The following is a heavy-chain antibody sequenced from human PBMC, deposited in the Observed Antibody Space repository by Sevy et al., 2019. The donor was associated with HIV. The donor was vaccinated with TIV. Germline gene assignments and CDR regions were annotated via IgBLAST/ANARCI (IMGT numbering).Heavy chain of an antibody. CDR2: INPDSGGP. CDR3: VRDDRDGYFDY. J-gene: IGHJ4*02. Sequence: ASVKVSCKASGYTFTGYYMHWVRQAPGQGLEWMGWINPDSGGPNYAPKFQGRVILTRDTSISTAYMELSRLKSDDTAVYYCVRDDRDGYFDYWDQGTLVTVSS. V-gene: IGHV1-2*02. CDR1: GYTFTGYY.